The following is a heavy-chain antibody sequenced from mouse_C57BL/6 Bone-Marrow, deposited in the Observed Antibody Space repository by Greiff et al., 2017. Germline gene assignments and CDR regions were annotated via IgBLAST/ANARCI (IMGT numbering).Heavy chain of an antibody. J-gene: IGHJ2*01. Sequence: VQLQQSGAELVRPGASVKLSCTASGFNIKDDYMHWVKQRPEQGLEWIGWIDPENGDTEYASKFQGKATITADTSSNTAYLQLSSLTSADTAVYYCTPLITTVVATFDYWGQGTTLTVSS. V-gene: IGHV14-4*01. CDR1: GFNIKDDY. D-gene: IGHD1-1*01. CDR3: TPLITTVVATFDY. CDR2: IDPENGDT.